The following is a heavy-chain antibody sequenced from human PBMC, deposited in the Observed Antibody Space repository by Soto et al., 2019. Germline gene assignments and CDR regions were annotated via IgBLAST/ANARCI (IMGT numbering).Heavy chain of an antibody. J-gene: IGHJ4*02. CDR2: INQDGSET. V-gene: IGHV3-7*03. Sequence: GGSLRLSCVASGFTFTNNWMSWVRLAPGKGLEWVANINQDGSETYYVDSVKGRFTISRDNVKNSLFLQMNSLTAEDTAIYSCAKRPVKYGNSYFDYWGQGT. CDR1: GFTFTNNW. D-gene: IGHD1-1*01. CDR3: AKRPVKYGNSYFDY.